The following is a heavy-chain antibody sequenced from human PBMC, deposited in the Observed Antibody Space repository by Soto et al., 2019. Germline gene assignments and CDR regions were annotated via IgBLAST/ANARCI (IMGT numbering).Heavy chain of an antibody. V-gene: IGHV3-15*05. Sequence: GVSLRLSCAASGFPFSNAWMFWVRQVPGEGLEWIGRIKNKGDGETTDYAAPVKGRFILSRDDSKKVLYLQMNSLKSEDTGVYYCTTGYSYGLRNRWGEGTQVTVSS. CDR1: GFPFSNAW. CDR3: TTGYSYGLRNR. J-gene: IGHJ4*02. CDR2: IKNKGDGETT. D-gene: IGHD3-16*02.